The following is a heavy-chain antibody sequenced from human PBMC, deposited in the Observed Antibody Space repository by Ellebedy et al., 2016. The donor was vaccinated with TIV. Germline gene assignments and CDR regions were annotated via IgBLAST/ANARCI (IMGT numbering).Heavy chain of an antibody. CDR3: GWDCSRSTCRVGY. D-gene: IGHD2-2*01. V-gene: IGHV4-39*02. CDR1: GDSISSSPYH. J-gene: IGHJ4*02. CDR2: ISYSGDT. Sequence: MPSETLSLTCTVSGDSISSSPYHWGWIRQPPGKGLEWIGSISYSGDTFYSPSLKSRVTISVDTSKNHFSLKLSSVTAADTAVYHWGWDCSRSTCRVGYWGRGSLVTVSS.